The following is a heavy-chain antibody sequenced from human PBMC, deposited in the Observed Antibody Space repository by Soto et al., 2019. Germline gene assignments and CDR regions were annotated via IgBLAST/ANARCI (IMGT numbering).Heavy chain of an antibody. CDR3: ASALGQRLFDY. D-gene: IGHD6-25*01. CDR1: GYTFNSYG. CDR2: ISTYNGNK. V-gene: IGHV1-18*01. Sequence: QVQLVQSGAEVKKPGASVKVSCKASGYTFNSYGISWVRLAPGQGLEWMGWISTYNGNKKYAQKLQGRVTLTTDTTTRTDNREMRSLRSDETAVYYCASALGQRLFDYWGQGPLVTVSS. J-gene: IGHJ4*02.